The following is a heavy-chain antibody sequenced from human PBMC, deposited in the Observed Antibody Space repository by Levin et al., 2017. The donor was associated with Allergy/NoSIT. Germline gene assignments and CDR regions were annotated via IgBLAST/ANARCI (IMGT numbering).Heavy chain of an antibody. CDR1: GFTFSSYA. D-gene: IGHD3-10*01. CDR2: ISGSGGST. V-gene: IGHV3-23*01. Sequence: GESLKISCAASGFTFSSYAMSWVRQAPGKGLEWVSAISGSGGSTYYADSVKGRFTISRDNSKNTLYLQMNSLRAEDTAVYYCAKHPYYYGSGSYFDYWGQGTLVTVSS. CDR3: AKHPYYYGSGSYFDY. J-gene: IGHJ4*02.